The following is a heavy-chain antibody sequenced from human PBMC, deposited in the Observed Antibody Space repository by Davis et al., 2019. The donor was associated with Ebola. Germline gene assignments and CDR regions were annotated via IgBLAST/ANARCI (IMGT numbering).Heavy chain of an antibody. CDR2: ISGYNGNT. J-gene: IGHJ4*02. D-gene: IGHD3-10*01. CDR1: GYAFTSHG. V-gene: IGHV1-18*01. CDR3: ASGSGSSDY. Sequence: ASVKVSCKASGYAFTSHGISWVRQALGQGLEWMGWISGYNGNTNYAQRFQGRVTMTTDTSTSTAYMELRSLTSDDTAVYYWASGSGSSDYWGQGTLVTVSS.